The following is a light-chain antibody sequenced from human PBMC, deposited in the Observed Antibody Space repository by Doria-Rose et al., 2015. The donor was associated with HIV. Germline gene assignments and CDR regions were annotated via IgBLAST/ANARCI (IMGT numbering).Light chain of an antibody. CDR1: QDISNY. Sequence: MTQSPSSLSASTGDRVTITCRASQDISNYLAWYQQKPGKAPKLLIYAASTLQSGVPSRFSGSGSGTDFTLTISYLQSEDFATYYCQQYYSYPPTLGQGTKVEVK. V-gene: IGKV1-8*01. CDR3: QQYYSYPPT. J-gene: IGKJ1*01. CDR2: AAS.